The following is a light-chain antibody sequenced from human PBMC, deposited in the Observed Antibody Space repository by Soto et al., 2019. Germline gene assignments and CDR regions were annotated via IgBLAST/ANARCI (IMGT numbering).Light chain of an antibody. Sequence: DVPMTQSPPSLSASVGDRVTITCRAIQSISSYLNWYQKKPGKAPKLLIYAASSLQSGVPSSFSGSGSGTDFTLTISSLQPEDFANYYCQQSYSTLTWTFGQGTKVDIK. V-gene: IGKV1-39*01. J-gene: IGKJ1*01. CDR3: QQSYSTLTWT. CDR1: QSISSY. CDR2: AAS.